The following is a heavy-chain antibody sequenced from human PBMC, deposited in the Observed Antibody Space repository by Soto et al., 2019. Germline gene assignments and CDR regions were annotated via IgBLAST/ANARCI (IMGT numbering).Heavy chain of an antibody. V-gene: IGHV1-18*01. CDR2: IGAYNGNT. J-gene: IGHJ6*02. D-gene: IGHD4-17*01. CDR1: GYTFTNYG. CDR3: ARDKYEYGEFYYYGMDV. Sequence: ASVKVSCKASGYTFTNYGITWVRQAPGQGLEWMGWIGAYNGNTHYTERLQGRVTMTTDTSTSTAYMELSRLRSDDTAVYYCARDKYEYGEFYYYGMDVWGQGTTVTVSS.